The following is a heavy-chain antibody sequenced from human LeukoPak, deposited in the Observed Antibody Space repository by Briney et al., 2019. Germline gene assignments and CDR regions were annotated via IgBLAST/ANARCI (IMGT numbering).Heavy chain of an antibody. CDR3: ARDANVPAATNNWFDP. CDR2: IYTSGST. J-gene: IGHJ5*02. D-gene: IGHD2-2*01. CDR1: GGSISSSSYY. V-gene: IGHV4-39*07. Sequence: PSETLSLTCTVSGGSISSSSYYWGWIRQPPGKGLEWIGRIYTSGSTNYNPSLKSRVTMSVDTSKNQFSLKLSSVTAADTAVYYCARDANVPAATNNWFDPWGQGTLVTVSS.